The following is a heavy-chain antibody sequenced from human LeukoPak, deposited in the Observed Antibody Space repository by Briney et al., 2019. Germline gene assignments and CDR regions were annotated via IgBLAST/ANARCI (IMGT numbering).Heavy chain of an antibody. J-gene: IGHJ6*02. D-gene: IGHD2-2*01. Sequence: GGSLRLSCTASGFTFGDYAMSWFRQAPGKGLEWVGFIRSTAYGGTTEYAASVKGRFTISRDDSKSIAYLQMNSLKTEDTAVYYCTRVRSTSWTYYYHYGMDVWGQGTTVTVSS. CDR1: GFTFGDYA. V-gene: IGHV3-49*03. CDR3: TRVRSTSWTYYYHYGMDV. CDR2: IRSTAYGGTT.